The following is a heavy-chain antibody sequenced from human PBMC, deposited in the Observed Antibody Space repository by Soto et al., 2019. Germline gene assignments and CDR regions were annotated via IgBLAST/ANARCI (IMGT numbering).Heavy chain of an antibody. D-gene: IGHD6-19*01. J-gene: IGHJ4*02. CDR3: ARGSYSSGWV. CDR1: GGSISIYY. V-gene: IGHV4-59*01. Sequence: SETLSLTCTVSGGSISIYYWSWIRHPPGKGLEWIGYIYYSGSTNYNPSLKSRVTISVDTSKNQCSLKLSSVTAADTAVYYCARGSYSSGWVWGQGTLVTVSS. CDR2: IYYSGST.